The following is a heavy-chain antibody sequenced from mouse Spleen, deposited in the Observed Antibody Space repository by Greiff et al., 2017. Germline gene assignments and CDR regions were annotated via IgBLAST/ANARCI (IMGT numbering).Heavy chain of an antibody. V-gene: IGHV5-9-3*01. Sequence: EVQLVESGGGLVKLGGSLKLSCAASGFTFSSYAMSWVRQTPEKRLEWVATISSGGGNTYYPDSVKGRFTISRDNAKNTLYLQMSSLKSEDTAMYYCARFYPWTRGAMDYWGQGTSVTVSS. CDR1: GFTFSSYA. CDR3: ARFYPWTRGAMDY. J-gene: IGHJ4*01. CDR2: ISSGGGNT. D-gene: IGHD1-1*01.